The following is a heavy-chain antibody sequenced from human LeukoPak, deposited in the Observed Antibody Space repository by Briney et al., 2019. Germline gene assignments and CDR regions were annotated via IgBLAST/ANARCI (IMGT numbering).Heavy chain of an antibody. CDR3: ARYRCVITSVGDDTEARYT. J-gene: IGHJ3*01. D-gene: IGHD3-16*02. V-gene: IGHV1-2*02. Sequence: ASVKVSSPARAHTFAVNYTEWVRQAPGQGLEWMGWLNPRSGATKYAQKFQGRVTMTGDTSINTAYIEMSRLRSDDTAVYYCARYRCVITSVGDDTEARYTWGQGTMVTVSS. CDR2: LNPRSGAT. CDR1: AHTFAVNY.